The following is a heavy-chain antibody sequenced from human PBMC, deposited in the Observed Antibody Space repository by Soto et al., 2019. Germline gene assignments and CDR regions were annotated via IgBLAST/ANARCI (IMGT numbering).Heavy chain of an antibody. D-gene: IGHD3-16*02. V-gene: IGHV1-58*02. CDR1: GFTFTSSA. CDR2: IVVGSGNT. CDR3: AQSPLGELSLFDY. Sequence: GASVKVSCKASGFTFTSSAMQWVRQARGQRLEWIGWIVVGSGNTNYAQKFQERVTITRDMSTSTAYMELSSLRSEDTAVYYCAQSPLGELSLFDYWGQGTLVTVSS. J-gene: IGHJ4*02.